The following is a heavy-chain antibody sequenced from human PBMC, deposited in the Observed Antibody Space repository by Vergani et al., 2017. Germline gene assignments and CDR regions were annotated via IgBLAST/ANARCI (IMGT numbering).Heavy chain of an antibody. CDR2: ISGSGGST. CDR1: GFTFSSYA. D-gene: IGHD3-3*01. CDR3: AKDRVVFGVVKGDWYFDL. J-gene: IGHJ2*01. Sequence: EVQLLESGGGLVQPGGSLRLSCAASGFTFSSYAMSWVRQAPGKGLEWVSAISGSGGSTYYADSVKGRFTISRDNSKNTLYLQMNSLRAEDTAVYYCAKDRVVFGVVKGDWYFDLWGRGTLVTFSS. V-gene: IGHV3-23*01.